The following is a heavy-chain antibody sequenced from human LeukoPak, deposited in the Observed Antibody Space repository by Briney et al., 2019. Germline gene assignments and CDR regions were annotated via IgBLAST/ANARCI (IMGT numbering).Heavy chain of an antibody. J-gene: IGHJ4*02. CDR3: AKRGVVIRVFLVGFHKEAYYFDS. D-gene: IGHD3-10*01. CDR1: GITLSSYG. V-gene: IGHV3-23*01. Sequence: GGSLRLSCAVSGITLSSYGMSWVRQAPGKGLEWVAGLSGSGGGTNYADSVQGRFTISRDNPKNTLYLQMNSLRAEDTAVYFCAKRGVVIRVFLVGFHKEAYYFDSWGQGALVTVSS. CDR2: LSGSGGGT.